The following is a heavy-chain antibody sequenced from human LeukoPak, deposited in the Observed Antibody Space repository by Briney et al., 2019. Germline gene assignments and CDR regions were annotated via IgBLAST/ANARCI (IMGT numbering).Heavy chain of an antibody. CDR1: EFTFSSYE. D-gene: IGHD3-10*01. CDR2: VSSSGSTK. CDR3: ARVFGYYYDAFDI. V-gene: IGHV3-48*03. J-gene: IGHJ3*02. Sequence: GGSLRLSCAASEFTFSSYEMNWVRQAPGKGLEWVSYVSSSGSTKYYADSVKGRFTISRDNAKNSLYLQLNSLRAEDTAVYYCARVFGYYYDAFDIWGQGTLVTVPS.